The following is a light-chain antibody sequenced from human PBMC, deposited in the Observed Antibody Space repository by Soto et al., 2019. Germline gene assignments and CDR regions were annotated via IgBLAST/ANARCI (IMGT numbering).Light chain of an antibody. Sequence: EIVLTQSPATLSLSPGERATLSCRTSQSVTTNFAWYQQKPGQAPRLLLYDISNRATGIPDRFSGSGSGTDFTLTISSLEPEDFAVYYCHQRATWPPLITVGPGTKVEIK. CDR3: HQRATWPPLIT. CDR1: QSVTTN. J-gene: IGKJ3*01. V-gene: IGKV3-11*01. CDR2: DIS.